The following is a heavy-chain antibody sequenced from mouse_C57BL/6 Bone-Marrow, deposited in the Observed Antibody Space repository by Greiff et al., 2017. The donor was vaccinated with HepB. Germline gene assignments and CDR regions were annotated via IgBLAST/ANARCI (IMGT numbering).Heavy chain of an antibody. Sequence: QVQLQQSGPELVKPGASVKISCKASGYAFSSSWMNWVKQRPGKGLEWIGRIYPGDGDTNYNGKFKGKATLTSDKSSSTAYMQLSSLTSEDSAVNFCAMGGYWFAYWGQGTLVTVSA. D-gene: IGHD1-1*02. V-gene: IGHV1-82*01. J-gene: IGHJ3*01. CDR1: GYAFSSSW. CDR3: AMGGYWFAY. CDR2: IYPGDGDT.